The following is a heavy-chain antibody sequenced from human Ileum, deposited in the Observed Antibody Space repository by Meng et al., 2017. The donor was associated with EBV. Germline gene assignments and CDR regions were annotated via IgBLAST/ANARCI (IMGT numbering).Heavy chain of an antibody. Sequence: QVQVQQWGAGLLXXXXXLXLTCAVYGGPLSGYDWGWIRQSPGRGLEWLGQIKDTGGGGYNPSLKSRMTMSADTSTNQFSLKLTSVTAADTAVYFCRHAYCNDDGCTEHWGQGSLVTVSS. J-gene: IGHJ4*02. V-gene: IGHV4-34*01. CDR2: IKDTGGG. CDR3: RHAYCNDDGCTEH. CDR1: GGPLSGYD. D-gene: IGHD2-21*01.